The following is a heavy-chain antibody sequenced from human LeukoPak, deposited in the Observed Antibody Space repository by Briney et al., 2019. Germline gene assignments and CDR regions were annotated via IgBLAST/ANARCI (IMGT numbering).Heavy chain of an antibody. D-gene: IGHD6-13*01. CDR1: GYSISSGYC. CDR2: IYHSGST. V-gene: IGHV4-38-2*02. CDR3: ARAYRSSWYANWFDP. Sequence: SETLSLTCTVSGYSISSGYCWGWIRQPPGKGLEWIGSIYHSGSTYYNPSLKSRVTISVDTSKNQFSLKLSSVTAADTAVYFCARAYRSSWYANWFDPWGQGTLVTVSS. J-gene: IGHJ5*02.